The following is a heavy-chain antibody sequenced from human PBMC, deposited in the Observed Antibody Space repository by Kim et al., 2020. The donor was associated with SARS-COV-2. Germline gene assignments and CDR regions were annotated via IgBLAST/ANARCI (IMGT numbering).Heavy chain of an antibody. D-gene: IGHD3-22*01. J-gene: IGHJ4*02. CDR3: AKGVNNSGFDY. CDR2: ISWDGTRT. CDR1: GFTFSTSP. Sequence: GGSLRLSCAASGFTFSTSPMGWVRQAPGKGLEWVSRISWDGTRTYYADSVKGRVTMSSDKSKNTVYLHMNSLRVEDTAVYYCAKGVNNSGFDYWGQG. V-gene: IGHV3-23*01.